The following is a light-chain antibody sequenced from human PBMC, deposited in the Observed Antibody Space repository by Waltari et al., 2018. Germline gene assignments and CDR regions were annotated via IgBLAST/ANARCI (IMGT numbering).Light chain of an antibody. CDR1: QSVSSN. CDR2: GAS. CDR3: QQYNNWPSWT. Sequence: EIVMTQSPATLPVSPGERATPSCRASQSVSSNLAWYQQKPGQAPRLLIYGASTRATGIPARFSGSGSGTEFTLTISSLQSEDFAVYYCQQYNNWPSWTFGQGTKVEIK. J-gene: IGKJ1*01. V-gene: IGKV3-15*01.